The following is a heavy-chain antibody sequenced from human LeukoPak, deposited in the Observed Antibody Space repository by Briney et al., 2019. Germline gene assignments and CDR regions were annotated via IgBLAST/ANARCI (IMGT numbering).Heavy chain of an antibody. V-gene: IGHV3-43*01. J-gene: IGHJ4*02. CDR3: AKDRSRSYSSFDS. CDR1: GFNFDEYT. CDR2: IDWNSDSK. D-gene: IGHD6-19*01. Sequence: GGSLRLSCAASGFNFDEYTMLWVRQVPGKGLEWVSVIDWNSDSKYYLESVKGRFTISRDNSKNSLYLQMNSLRTEDTAFYYCAKDRSRSYSSFDSWGQGTLVTVSS.